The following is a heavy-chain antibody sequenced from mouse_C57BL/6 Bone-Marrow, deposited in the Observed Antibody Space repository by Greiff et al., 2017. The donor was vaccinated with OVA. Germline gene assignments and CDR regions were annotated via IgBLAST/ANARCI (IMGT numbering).Heavy chain of an antibody. D-gene: IGHD5-1*01. V-gene: IGHV1-64*01. J-gene: IGHJ2*01. Sequence: VQLQQPGAELVKPGASVKLSCKASGYTFTSYWMHWVKQRPGQGLEWIGMIHPNSGSTNYNEKFKSKATLTVDKSSSTAYMQLSSLTSEDSAVYYCARILVPYYYGDYWGQGTTLTVSS. CDR1: GYTFTSYW. CDR2: IHPNSGST. CDR3: ARILVPYYYGDY.